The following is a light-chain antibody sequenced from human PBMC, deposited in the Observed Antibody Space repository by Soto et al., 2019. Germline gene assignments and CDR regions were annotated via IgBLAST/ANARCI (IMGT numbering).Light chain of an antibody. Sequence: EIVLTQSPGTLSLSPGDRVTRCCRASQYINTRLAWYQHRPGQAPRLLIYQTSIRAAGIPARFSASGSGTDFTLTISDVQPEDFALYYCHQRQSWPRTFGQGAKVDIK. J-gene: IGKJ1*01. CDR2: QTS. CDR3: HQRQSWPRT. CDR1: QYINTR. V-gene: IGKV3-11*01.